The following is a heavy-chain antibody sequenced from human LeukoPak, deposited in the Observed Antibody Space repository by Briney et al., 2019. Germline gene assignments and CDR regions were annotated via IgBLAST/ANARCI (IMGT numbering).Heavy chain of an antibody. Sequence: GGSLRLSCAASGFTFSNNAMTWVRQAPGKGLECVSAITGTTATGDPPYYADSVKGRFTISRDNSKNTLYLQMNSLRAEDTAVYYCAKAPGGIVGYWGQGTLVTVSS. J-gene: IGHJ4*02. CDR3: AKAPGGIVGY. V-gene: IGHV3-23*01. CDR1: GFTFSNNA. D-gene: IGHD3-16*01. CDR2: ITGTTATGDPP.